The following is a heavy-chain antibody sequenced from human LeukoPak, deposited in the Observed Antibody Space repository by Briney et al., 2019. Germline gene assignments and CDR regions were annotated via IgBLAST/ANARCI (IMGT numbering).Heavy chain of an antibody. D-gene: IGHD3-10*01. Sequence: SVKVSCKASGYTFTSYGISWVRQAPGQGLEWMGRIIPILGIANYAQKFQGRVTITADKSTSTAYMELSSLRSEDTAVYYCARDYGSGSYPPGYWGQGTLVTVSS. CDR3: ARDYGSGSYPPGY. V-gene: IGHV1-69*04. CDR2: IIPILGIA. J-gene: IGHJ4*02. CDR1: GYTFTSYG.